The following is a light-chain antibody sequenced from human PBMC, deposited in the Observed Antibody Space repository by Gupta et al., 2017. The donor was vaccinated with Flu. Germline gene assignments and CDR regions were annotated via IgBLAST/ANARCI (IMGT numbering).Light chain of an antibody. Sequence: TCSGEKVGERYVCGYQQKSGQSPLLVISKDTKRPSGIPERFSASNSGNTATLTISGTQDIDAADYFCQARDSATASVVFGGGTKLTVL. V-gene: IGLV3-1*01. CDR1: KVGERY. J-gene: IGLJ2*01. CDR2: KDT. CDR3: QARDSATASVV.